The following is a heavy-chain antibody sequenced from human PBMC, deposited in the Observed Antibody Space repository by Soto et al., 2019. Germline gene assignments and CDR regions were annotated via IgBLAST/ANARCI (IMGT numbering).Heavy chain of an antibody. CDR2: ISSSSSTI. V-gene: IGHV3-48*02. Sequence: EVQLVESGGGLVQPGGSLRLSCAASGFTFSNNSMNWVRQAPGNGLEWVSYISSSSSTIYYADSVKGRFTISRDNAKNSLYLQMNSLRDEDTAVYYCARGGWDLPPYYYYYGMDVWGQGTTVTVSS. CDR3: ARGGWDLPPYYYYYGMDV. J-gene: IGHJ6*02. CDR1: GFTFSNNS. D-gene: IGHD1-26*01.